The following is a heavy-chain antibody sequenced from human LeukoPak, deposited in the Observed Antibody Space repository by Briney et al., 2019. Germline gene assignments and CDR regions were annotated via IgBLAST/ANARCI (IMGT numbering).Heavy chain of an antibody. J-gene: IGHJ4*02. CDR1: GFTFSSSA. Sequence: PGGSLRLSCAASGFTFSSSAMSWVRQAPGKGLEWVSSISGSGSGGSTYYADSVKGRFTISRDNSKNTLYLQMNSLRVEDTALYYCAKSGYNRFDYWGQGTLVTVSS. CDR3: AKSGYNRFDY. CDR2: ISGSGSGGST. V-gene: IGHV3-23*01. D-gene: IGHD5-24*01.